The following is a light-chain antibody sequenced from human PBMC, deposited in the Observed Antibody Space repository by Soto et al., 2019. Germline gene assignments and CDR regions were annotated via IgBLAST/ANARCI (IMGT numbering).Light chain of an antibody. J-gene: IGKJ1*01. V-gene: IGKV1-5*03. CDR1: QSISSW. CDR3: QQYNNYWT. CDR2: KAS. Sequence: DIPMTQSPSTLSASVGDRVTITCRASQSISSWLAWYQQNPGKAPKLLIFKASTLESGVPSRFSGSGSGTEFTLTINNLQPDDFATYYCQQYNNYWTFGQGTKVEMK.